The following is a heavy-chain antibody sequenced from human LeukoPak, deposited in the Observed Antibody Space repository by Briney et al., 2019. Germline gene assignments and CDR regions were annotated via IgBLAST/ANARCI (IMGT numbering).Heavy chain of an antibody. V-gene: IGHV5-51*01. CDR1: EYSFTSYW. J-gene: IGHJ2*01. CDR3: ARRPWSVEMATITGWYFDL. Sequence: SGESLKISCKGSEYSFTSYWIGWVRQMPGKGLEWMGIIYPGDSDTRYSPSFQGQVTISADKSISTAYLQWSSLKASDTAMYYCARRPWSVEMATITGWYFDLWGRGTLVTVSS. D-gene: IGHD5-24*01. CDR2: IYPGDSDT.